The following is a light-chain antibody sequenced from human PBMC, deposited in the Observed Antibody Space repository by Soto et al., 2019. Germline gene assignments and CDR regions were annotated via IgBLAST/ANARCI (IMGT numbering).Light chain of an antibody. V-gene: IGLV2-14*01. CDR2: EVS. CDR1: SSDVGDYNY. J-gene: IGLJ3*02. Sequence: QSALTQPASVSGSPGQSITISCTGTSSDVGDYNYVSWYQQHPGKAPKLMIYEVSNRPSGVSNRFSGSKSGNTASLTISGLQAEDEADYYCSSYTSSNTGVFGGGPKLTVL. CDR3: SSYTSSNTGV.